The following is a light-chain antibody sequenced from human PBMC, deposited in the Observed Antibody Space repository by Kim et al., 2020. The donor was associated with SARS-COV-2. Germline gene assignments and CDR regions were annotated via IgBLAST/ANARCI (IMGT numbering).Light chain of an antibody. CDR3: QQYHLTPWT. CDR1: ESVFYGSNNKNY. V-gene: IGKV4-1*01. CDR2: WAS. Sequence: DIVMSQSPDSLAVSLGERATINCKSSESVFYGSNNKNYLAWYQQKPGQPPKLLIYWASTRESGVPDRFSGSGSGTDFTLTISSLQAADVAVYYCQQYHLTPWTFGRGTQLDIK. J-gene: IGKJ1*01.